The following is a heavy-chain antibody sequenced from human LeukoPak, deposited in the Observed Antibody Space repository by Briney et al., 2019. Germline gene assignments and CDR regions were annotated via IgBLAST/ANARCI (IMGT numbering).Heavy chain of an antibody. CDR1: GDSISNYY. CDR3: ARVRNFPDDFDI. J-gene: IGHJ3*02. V-gene: IGHV4-59*01. Sequence: PSETLSLTCTVSGDSISNYYWAWIRQPPGRGLEWIGHIYDTGITKDNPALTSRLTISLQTSRNRFSLNLSSLTAADTAIYFCARVRNFPDDFDIWGQGGMVTVSS. CDR2: IYDTGIT.